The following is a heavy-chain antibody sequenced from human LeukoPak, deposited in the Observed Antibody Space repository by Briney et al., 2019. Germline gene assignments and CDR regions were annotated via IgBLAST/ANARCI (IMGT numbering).Heavy chain of an antibody. CDR2: IYTSGST. CDR1: GGSISSYY. J-gene: IGHJ6*03. Sequence: PSETLSLTCTVSGGSISSYYCSWIRQPAGKGLEWIGRIYTSGSTNYNPSLKSRVTMSVDTSKNQFSLKLSSVTAADTAVYYCARAGYSSGWSTTYYYYYMDVWGKGTTVTVSS. V-gene: IGHV4-4*07. D-gene: IGHD6-19*01. CDR3: ARAGYSSGWSTTYYYYYMDV.